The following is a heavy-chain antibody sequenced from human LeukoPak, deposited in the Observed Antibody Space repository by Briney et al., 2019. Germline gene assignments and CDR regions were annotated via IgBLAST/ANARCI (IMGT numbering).Heavy chain of an antibody. CDR1: GGFISSYY. CDR2: INHSGST. D-gene: IGHD4-11*01. CDR3: ARDRPVTGANWFDP. Sequence: SETLSLTCTVSGGFISSYYWSWIRQPPGKGLEWIGEINHSGSTNYNPSLKSRVTISLDTSKNQFSLRLSSVTAADTAVYYCARDRPVTGANWFDPWGQGALVTVSS. V-gene: IGHV4-34*01. J-gene: IGHJ5*02.